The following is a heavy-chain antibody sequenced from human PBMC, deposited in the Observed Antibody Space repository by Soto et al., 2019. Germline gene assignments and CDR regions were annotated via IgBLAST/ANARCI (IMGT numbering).Heavy chain of an antibody. CDR1: GGSISSSSYY. CDR3: ARLKNYYGMDV. CDR2: IYYSGST. J-gene: IGHJ6*02. Sequence: SLTCTVSGGSISSSSYYWGWIRQPPGKGLEWIGSIYYSGSTYYNPSLKSRVTISVDTSKNQFSLKLSSVTAADTAVYYCARLKNYYGMDVWGQGTTVTVSS. V-gene: IGHV4-39*01.